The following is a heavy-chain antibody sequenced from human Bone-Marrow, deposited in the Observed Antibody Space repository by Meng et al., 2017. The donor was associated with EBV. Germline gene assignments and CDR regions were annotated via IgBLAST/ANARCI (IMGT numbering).Heavy chain of an antibody. CDR2: IYWDDDK. CDR1: GFSPRTCGVG. CDR3: AHSLEAAAGVA. V-gene: IGHV2-5*02. D-gene: IGHD6-13*01. Sequence: LKGLGPTRVKPTPTLTLALPFTGFSPRTCGVGVGLIRQPPGKALEWLALIYWDDDKRYSPSLKSRLTITKDTSKNQVVLTMTNMDPVDTATYYCAHSLEAAAGVAWGQGTLVTVSS. J-gene: IGHJ5*02.